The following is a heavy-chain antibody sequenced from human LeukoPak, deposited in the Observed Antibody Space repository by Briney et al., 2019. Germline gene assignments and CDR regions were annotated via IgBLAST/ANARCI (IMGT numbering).Heavy chain of an antibody. CDR3: ARDDYGDYVSQISDY. D-gene: IGHD4-17*01. CDR2: INPNSGGT. CDR1: GYTFTGYY. Sequence: ASVKVSCKASGYTFTGYYMHWVRQAPGQGLEWMGRINPNSGGTNHAQKFQGRVTMTRDTSISTAYMELSRLRSDDTAVYYCARDDYGDYVSQISDYWGQGTLVTVSS. J-gene: IGHJ4*02. V-gene: IGHV1-2*06.